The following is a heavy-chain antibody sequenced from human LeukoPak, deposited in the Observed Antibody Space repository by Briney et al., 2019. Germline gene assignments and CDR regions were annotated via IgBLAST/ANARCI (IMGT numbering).Heavy chain of an antibody. D-gene: IGHD5-18*01. CDR3: ARGHSYASKGFDY. V-gene: IGHV3-48*03. CDR1: RFTSSSYE. Sequence: PGGSLRLSCAASRFTSSSYEMNWVREAPGRGLGWGSYISSSGSTKYYADSVKGRFTISRDNAKNSLYLQMNSLRAEDTAVYYCARGHSYASKGFDYWGQGTLVTVSS. CDR2: ISSSGSTK. J-gene: IGHJ4*02.